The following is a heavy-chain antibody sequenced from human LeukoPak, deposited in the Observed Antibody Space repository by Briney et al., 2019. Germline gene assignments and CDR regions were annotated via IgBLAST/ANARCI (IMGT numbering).Heavy chain of an antibody. D-gene: IGHD3-3*01. J-gene: IGHJ4*02. CDR2: INSDGSST. Sequence: GGSLRLSCAASGFTFSSCWMHWVRQAPGKGLVWVSRINSDGSSTSYADSVKGRFTISRDNAKNTLYLQMNSLRAEDTAVYYCARERFLEWFDGPDYWGQGTLVTVSS. CDR3: ARERFLEWFDGPDY. V-gene: IGHV3-74*01. CDR1: GFTFSSCW.